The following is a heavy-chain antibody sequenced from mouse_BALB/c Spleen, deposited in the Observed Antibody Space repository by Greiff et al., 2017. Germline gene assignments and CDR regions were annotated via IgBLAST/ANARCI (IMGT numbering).Heavy chain of an antibody. J-gene: IGHJ4*01. CDR3: ARSGITTVSMDY. CDR1: GFTFSSFG. V-gene: IGHV5-17*02. CDR2: ISSGSSTI. D-gene: IGHD2-4*01. Sequence: EVKVEESGGGLVQPGGSRKLSCAASGFTFSSFGMHWVRQAPEKGLEWVAYISSGSSTIYYADTVKGRFTISRDNPKNTLFLQMTSLRSEDTAMYYCARSGITTVSMDYWGQGTSVTVSS.